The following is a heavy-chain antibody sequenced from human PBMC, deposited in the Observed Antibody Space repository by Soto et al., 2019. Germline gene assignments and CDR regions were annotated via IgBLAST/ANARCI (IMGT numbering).Heavy chain of an antibody. Sequence: QIQLVQSGAEVRKPGSSVKVSCTFSGGTFSDYTINWVRQAPGHGLEWLGRFIPILDKTHYAQKFEGKVTFAENTPTDTSPSTVSVELKSLPFDDTAIYYCATGHSMRYGDYLFDPWGQGALVTFSS. J-gene: IGHJ5*02. CDR2: FIPILDKT. CDR1: GGTFSDYT. CDR3: ATGHSMRYGDYLFDP. D-gene: IGHD4-17*01. V-gene: IGHV1-69*08.